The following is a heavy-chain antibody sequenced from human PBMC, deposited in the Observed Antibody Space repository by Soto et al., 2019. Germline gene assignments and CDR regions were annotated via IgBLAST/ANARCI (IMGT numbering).Heavy chain of an antibody. CDR1: GGSMNSYY. D-gene: IGHD2-2*01. CDR2: VYYNGNT. J-gene: IGHJ5*02. Sequence: SETLSLTCTVSGGSMNSYYWNWIRQPPGKGLEWIGSVYYNGNTNYNPSLKSRVTISVDTSKNQFSLNLRSVTAADTAVYYCARSRGFDLWGQGTLVTVSS. V-gene: IGHV4-59*08. CDR3: ARSRGFDL.